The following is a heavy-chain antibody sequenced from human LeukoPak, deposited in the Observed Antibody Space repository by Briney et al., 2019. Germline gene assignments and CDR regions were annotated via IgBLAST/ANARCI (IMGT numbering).Heavy chain of an antibody. CDR2: MNPNSGNT. D-gene: IGHD6-13*01. CDR1: AYTFTSYD. V-gene: IGHV1-8*01. Sequence: GASVKVSFKASAYTFTSYDINWVRQATGQGLEWMGWMNPNSGNTGYAQKFQGRVTMTRNTSISTAYMELSSLRSKDTAVYYCARGTPYSNEWGQGTLVTVSS. J-gene: IGHJ4*02. CDR3: ARGTPYSNE.